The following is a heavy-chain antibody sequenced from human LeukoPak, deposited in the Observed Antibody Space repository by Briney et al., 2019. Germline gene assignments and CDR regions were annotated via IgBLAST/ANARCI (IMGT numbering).Heavy chain of an antibody. CDR3: TTAYYYGSGSYYNEYYFDY. V-gene: IGHV3-15*01. J-gene: IGHJ4*02. CDR1: GFTFSNAW. CDR2: IKSKTDGGTT. Sequence: GGSLRLSCAASGFTFSNAWMSWVRQAPGKGLEWVGRIKSKTDGGTTDYAAPARGRFTISRDDSKNTLYLQMNSLKTEDTAVYYCTTAYYYGSGSYYNEYYFDYWGQGTLVTVSS. D-gene: IGHD3-10*01.